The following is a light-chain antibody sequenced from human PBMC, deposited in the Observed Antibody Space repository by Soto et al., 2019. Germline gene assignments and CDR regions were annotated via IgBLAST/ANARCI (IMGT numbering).Light chain of an antibody. J-gene: IGKJ2*01. V-gene: IGKV1-5*01. CDR3: QQYERYSS. CDR2: DAS. Sequence: DIPMTQSPFILSASVGDRVTITCRASESISNWLAWYQQKPGRAPKLLIYDASSLQGGVPSRFSGSGSGTEFTLTISSLQPDDFATYYCQQYERYSSFGQGNKLEMK. CDR1: ESISNW.